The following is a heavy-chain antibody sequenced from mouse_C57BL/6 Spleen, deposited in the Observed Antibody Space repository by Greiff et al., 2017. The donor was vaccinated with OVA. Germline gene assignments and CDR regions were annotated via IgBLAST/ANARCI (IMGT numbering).Heavy chain of an antibody. V-gene: IGHV7-3*01. Sequence: EVKLVESGGGLVQPGGSLSHSCAASGFTFTDYYMSWVRQPPGKALEWLGFIRNKANGYTTEYSASVKGRFTISRDNSQSILYLQMNVLRAEDSATYYCARYWTVVADWYFEVWGTGTTVTVSS. J-gene: IGHJ1*03. CDR1: GFTFTDYY. CDR2: IRNKANGYTT. CDR3: ARYWTVVADWYFEV. D-gene: IGHD1-1*01.